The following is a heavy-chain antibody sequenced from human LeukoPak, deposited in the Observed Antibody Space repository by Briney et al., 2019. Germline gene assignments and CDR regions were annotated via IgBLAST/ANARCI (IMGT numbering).Heavy chain of an antibody. D-gene: IGHD5-24*01. V-gene: IGHV3-48*01. Sequence: PGGPLRLSCAASGFTFSDYSMNWVRQAPGKGLEWISYIGISSGNTKYADSVKGRFTISGDKAKNSLYLQMNSLRVEDTAVYYCARDYKYAFDNWGQGTLVTVSS. J-gene: IGHJ4*02. CDR1: GFTFSDYS. CDR3: ARDYKYAFDN. CDR2: IGISSGNT.